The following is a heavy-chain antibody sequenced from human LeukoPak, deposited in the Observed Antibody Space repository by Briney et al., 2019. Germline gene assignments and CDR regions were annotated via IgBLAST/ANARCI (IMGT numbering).Heavy chain of an antibody. CDR3: AREGEEYWVRGVTPIDY. D-gene: IGHD3-10*01. Sequence: GSLRLSCAASGFTFSDYYMSWIRQAPGKGLEWVSYISSSGSTIYCADSVKGRFTISRDNAKNSLYLQMNSLRAEDTAVYYCAREGEEYWVRGVTPIDYWGQGTLVTVSS. CDR1: GFTFSDYY. J-gene: IGHJ4*02. V-gene: IGHV3-11*01. CDR2: ISSSGSTI.